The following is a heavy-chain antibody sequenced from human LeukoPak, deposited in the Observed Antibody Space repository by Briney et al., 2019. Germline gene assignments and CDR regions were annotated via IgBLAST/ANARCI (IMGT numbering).Heavy chain of an antibody. J-gene: IGHJ4*02. D-gene: IGHD3-22*01. CDR1: GFTFSIYA. CDR3: ANAGIVVVITPRN. CDR2: ISGSGGST. V-gene: IGHV3-23*01. Sequence: SGGSLRLSCAASGFTFSIYAMICVPQARGKGLECVSAISGSGGSTYYADSVKGRYTISRDNYKNTLYLQMSSLRAEDTAVYSCANAGIVVVITPRNWGQGTLVTVSS.